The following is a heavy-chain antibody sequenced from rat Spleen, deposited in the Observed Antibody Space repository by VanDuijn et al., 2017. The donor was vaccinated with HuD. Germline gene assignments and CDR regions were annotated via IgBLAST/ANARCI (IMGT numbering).Heavy chain of an antibody. J-gene: IGHJ4*01. CDR3: ARHWATEGMDYVMDA. Sequence: EVQMVESGGGLVQPGRSLKLSCVASGFTFNNYWMTWIRQAPGKGLEWVASISVGGGHTFYRDSVRGRFTVSRDNAKNTLYLQMDSLRSEDTATYYCARHWATEGMDYVMDAWGQGASVTVSS. V-gene: IGHV5-31*01. CDR1: GFTFNNYW. D-gene: IGHD1-11*01. CDR2: ISVGGGHT.